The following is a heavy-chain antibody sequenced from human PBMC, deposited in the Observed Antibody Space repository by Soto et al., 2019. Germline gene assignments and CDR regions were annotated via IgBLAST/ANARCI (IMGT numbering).Heavy chain of an antibody. Sequence: ESGGGLVQPGRSLRLSCVASGFTFYNHGMHWVRQAPGRGLEWVSGITWSSDSMGYADSVKGRFTISRDNAKNSLYLQMNSLRPEDTALNYCAKEDSGFSGYMDVWGKGTTVTVSS. D-gene: IGHD3-10*01. CDR1: GFTFYNHG. V-gene: IGHV3-9*01. CDR3: AKEDSGFSGYMDV. J-gene: IGHJ6*03. CDR2: ITWSSDSM.